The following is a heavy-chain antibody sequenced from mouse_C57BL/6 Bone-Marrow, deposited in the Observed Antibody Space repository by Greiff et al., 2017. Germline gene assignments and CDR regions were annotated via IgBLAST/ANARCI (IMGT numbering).Heavy chain of an antibody. CDR3: ARGDDYDDGPYYAMDY. Sequence: EVNVVESGGGLVKPGGSLKLSCAASGFTFSSYAMSWVRQTPEKRLEWVATISDGGSYTYYPANVKGRFTISRDNAKNNLYLQMSHLKSEDTAMYYCARGDDYDDGPYYAMDYWGQGTSVTVSS. V-gene: IGHV5-4*03. D-gene: IGHD2-4*01. CDR2: ISDGGSYT. CDR1: GFTFSSYA. J-gene: IGHJ4*01.